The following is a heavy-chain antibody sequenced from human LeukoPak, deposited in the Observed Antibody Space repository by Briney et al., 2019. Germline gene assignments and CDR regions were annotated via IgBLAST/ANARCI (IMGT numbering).Heavy chain of an antibody. V-gene: IGHV4-59*01. Sequence: SETLSLTCTVSGGSISSYYWSWIRQPPGKGLEWIGYIYYSGSTNCNPSVKSRVAMSVDTSKNQFSLKLSSVTAADTAVYYCVRGGIVGTTARIPLFDYWGQGTLVTVSS. CDR3: VRGGIVGTTARIPLFDY. CDR1: GGSISSYY. D-gene: IGHD1-26*01. J-gene: IGHJ4*02. CDR2: IYYSGST.